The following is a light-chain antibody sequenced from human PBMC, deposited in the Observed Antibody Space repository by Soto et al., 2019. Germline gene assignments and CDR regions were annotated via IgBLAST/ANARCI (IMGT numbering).Light chain of an antibody. J-gene: IGLJ3*02. CDR1: SGYSSYA. V-gene: IGLV4-69*01. CDR2: LNSDGSH. Sequence: QTVVTQSPSASASLGASVKLTCTLSSGYSSYAIAWHQQQPEKGPRYLMKLNSDGSHSKGDGIPDRFSGSSSGAERYLTISSLQSEDEADYYCQTWGTGINWVFGGGTKVTVL. CDR3: QTWGTGINWV.